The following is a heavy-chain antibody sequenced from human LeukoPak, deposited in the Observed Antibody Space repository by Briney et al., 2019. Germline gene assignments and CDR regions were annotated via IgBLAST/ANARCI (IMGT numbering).Heavy chain of an antibody. CDR3: ANYGDYQHFVY. Sequence: RRSLRPSCAASGFALINYGMHWVRQAPGKRLEWVAVISYDGTNKYYADSVKGRFTISRDNSKNTLYLQMNSLKTDDTAVYYCANYGDYQHFVYWGQGTPVTVSS. D-gene: IGHD4-17*01. CDR1: GFALINYG. J-gene: IGHJ4*02. V-gene: IGHV3-30*18. CDR2: ISYDGTNK.